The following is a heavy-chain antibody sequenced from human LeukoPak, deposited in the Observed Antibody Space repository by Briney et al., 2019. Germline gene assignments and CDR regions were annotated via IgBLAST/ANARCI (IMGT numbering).Heavy chain of an antibody. CDR3: VRQAYFGLDV. Sequence: GESLKISCNGSGDSFTNYWIDGVRQMPGKGLEWMAIIYPSDSDTRYNPSLQGRVTISVDKSINTAYLQWSSLKASNTAMSYCVRQAYFGLDVWGEGTTVTVS. D-gene: IGHD3-10*01. J-gene: IGHJ6*02. V-gene: IGHV5-51*01. CDR2: IYPSDSDT. CDR1: GDSFTNYW.